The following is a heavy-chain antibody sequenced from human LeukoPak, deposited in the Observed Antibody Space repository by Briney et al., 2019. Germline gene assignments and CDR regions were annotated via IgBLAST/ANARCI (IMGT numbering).Heavy chain of an antibody. V-gene: IGHV1-69*13. Sequence: ASVKVSCKASGGTFSSYAISWVRQAPGQGLEWMGGIIPIFGTANYAQKFQGRVTITADESTSTAYMELSSLRSEDTAVYYCARDSWPHEAFDIWGQGTMVTVSS. D-gene: IGHD2-15*01. CDR1: GGTFSSYA. CDR2: IIPIFGTA. J-gene: IGHJ3*02. CDR3: ARDSWPHEAFDI.